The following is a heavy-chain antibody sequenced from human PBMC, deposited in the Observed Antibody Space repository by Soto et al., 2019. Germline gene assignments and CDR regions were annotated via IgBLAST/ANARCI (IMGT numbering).Heavy chain of an antibody. V-gene: IGHV3-30*03. J-gene: IGHJ4*02. Sequence: GGSLRLSCAASGFTFSSYGMHWVRQAPGKGLEWVAVISYYVSNKYYADSVKGRFTISRDNSKNTLYLQMNSLRAEDTAVYYCATHTIFGVVPDYWGQGT. CDR2: ISYYVSNK. CDR3: ATHTIFGVVPDY. CDR1: GFTFSSYG. D-gene: IGHD3-3*01.